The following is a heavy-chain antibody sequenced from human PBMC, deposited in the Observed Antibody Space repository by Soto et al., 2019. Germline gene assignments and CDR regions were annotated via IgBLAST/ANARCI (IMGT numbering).Heavy chain of an antibody. D-gene: IGHD1-7*01. J-gene: IGHJ6*02. CDR1: GYSFTSYW. Sequence: GESLKISCKGSGYSFTSYWIGWVRQMPGKGLEWMGIIYPGDSDTRYSPSFQGQVTISADKSISTAYLQWSSLKASDTAMHYCARLPPAGTYYYGMDVWGQGTTVTVSS. CDR3: ARLPPAGTYYYGMDV. CDR2: IYPGDSDT. V-gene: IGHV5-51*01.